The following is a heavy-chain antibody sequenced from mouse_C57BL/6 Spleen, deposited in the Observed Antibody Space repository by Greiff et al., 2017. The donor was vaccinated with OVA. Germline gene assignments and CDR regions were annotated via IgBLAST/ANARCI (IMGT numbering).Heavy chain of an antibody. Sequence: VQLKESGGGLVKPGGSLKLSCAASGFTFSSYAMSWVRQTPEKRLEWVATISDGGSYTYYPDNVKGRFTISRDNAKNNLYLQMSHLKSEDTAMYYCARGPSGTRYFDYWGQGTTLTVSS. CDR1: GFTFSSYA. CDR3: ARGPSGTRYFDY. J-gene: IGHJ2*01. V-gene: IGHV5-4*01. CDR2: ISDGGSYT. D-gene: IGHD4-1*01.